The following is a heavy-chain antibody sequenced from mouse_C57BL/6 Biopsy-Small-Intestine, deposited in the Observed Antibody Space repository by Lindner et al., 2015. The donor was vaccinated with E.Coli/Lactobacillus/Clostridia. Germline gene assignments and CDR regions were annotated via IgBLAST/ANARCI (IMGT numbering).Heavy chain of an antibody. CDR3: ARPLHGNSYAMDY. V-gene: IGHV5-15*01. CDR1: GFTFSDYG. J-gene: IGHJ4*01. Sequence: VQLQESGGGLVQPGGSLKLSCAASGFTFSDYGMAWVRQAPRKGPEWVAFISNLAYSIYYADTVTGRFTISRENAKNTLYLEMSSLRSEDTAMYYCARPLHGNSYAMDYWGQGTSVTVSS. D-gene: IGHD2-1*01. CDR2: ISNLAYSI.